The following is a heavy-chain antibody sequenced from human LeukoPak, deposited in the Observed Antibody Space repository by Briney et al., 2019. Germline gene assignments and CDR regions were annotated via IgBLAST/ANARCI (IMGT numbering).Heavy chain of an antibody. CDR3: ASSYDSSGYYDDYFDY. D-gene: IGHD3-22*01. V-gene: IGHV4-31*03. CDR2: IYYSGST. CDR1: GGSISSGGYY. J-gene: IGHJ4*02. Sequence: PSQTLSLTCTVSGGSISSGGYYWSWIRQHPGKGLEWIGYIYYSGSTYYNPSLKSRVTISVDTSKNQFSLKLSSVTAADTAVYYCASSYDSSGYYDDYFDYWGQGTLVTVSS.